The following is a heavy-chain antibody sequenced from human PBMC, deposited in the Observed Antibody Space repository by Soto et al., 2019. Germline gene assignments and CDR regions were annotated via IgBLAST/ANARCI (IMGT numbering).Heavy chain of an antibody. CDR3: ARGDSTDCSNGVCSFFYNHDMDV. Sequence: ASVKVSCKASGYSFTDYHIHWVRQAPGQGLEWLGRIYPKSGGTSTAQKFQGWVTMTTDTSISTASMELTRLTSDDTAIYYCARGDSTDCSNGVCSFFYNHDMDVWG. CDR2: IYPKSGGT. J-gene: IGHJ6*02. D-gene: IGHD2-8*01. CDR1: GYSFTDYH. V-gene: IGHV1-2*04.